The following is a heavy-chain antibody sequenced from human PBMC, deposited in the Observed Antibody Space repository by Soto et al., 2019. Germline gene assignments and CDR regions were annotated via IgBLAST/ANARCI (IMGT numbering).Heavy chain of an antibody. CDR2: THPGHSET. CDR1: GYTFTNYW. D-gene: IGHD2-2*01. Sequence: GESLKISCKGSGYTFTNYWLGWVRQMPGRGLEWMGITHPGHSETKYSPSFEGHVTISADRSTRTAYLHWGSLKASDAAMYFCVRHSSTSVRAPLEYWGQGTLVTVSS. V-gene: IGHV5-51*01. CDR3: VRHSSTSVRAPLEY. J-gene: IGHJ4*02.